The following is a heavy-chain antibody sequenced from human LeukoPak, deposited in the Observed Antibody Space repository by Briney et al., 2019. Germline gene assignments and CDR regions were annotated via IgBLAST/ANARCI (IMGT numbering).Heavy chain of an antibody. CDR1: GLTFTSYS. CDR2: ISSSGRTI. CDR3: ASQYYFDSSGYYNSQWFDP. D-gene: IGHD3-22*01. Sequence: GGSLRLSCTASGLTFTSYSMNWVRQAPGKGLEWVSYISSSGRTIYYGDSVKGRFTISRDNAKNLLNLQMNSLRAEDTAVYYCASQYYFDSSGYYNSQWFDPWGRGTLVTVSS. V-gene: IGHV3-48*04. J-gene: IGHJ5*02.